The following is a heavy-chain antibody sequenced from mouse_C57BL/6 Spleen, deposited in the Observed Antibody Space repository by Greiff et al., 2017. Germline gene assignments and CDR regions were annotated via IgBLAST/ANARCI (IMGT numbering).Heavy chain of an antibody. D-gene: IGHD2-5*01. Sequence: EVQLVESGGGLVKPGGSLKLSCAASGFTFSDYGMHWVRQAPEKGLEWVAYISRGSSTIYYADTVKGRFTISRDNAKNTLFLQMTSLRSEDTAMYYCAAYSNYFDYWGQGTTLTVSA. CDR1: GFTFSDYG. J-gene: IGHJ2*01. V-gene: IGHV5-17*01. CDR2: ISRGSSTI. CDR3: AAYSNYFDY.